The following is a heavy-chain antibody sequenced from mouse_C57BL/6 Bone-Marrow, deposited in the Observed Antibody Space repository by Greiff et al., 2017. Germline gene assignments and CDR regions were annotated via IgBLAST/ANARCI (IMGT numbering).Heavy chain of an antibody. V-gene: IGHV1-69*01. J-gene: IGHJ3*01. CDR2: IDPSDSYT. Sequence: VQLQQPGAELVMPGASVKLSCKASGYTFTSYWMHWVKQRPGQGLEWIGEIDPSDSYTNYNQKFKGKSTLTVDKSSSTAYMQLSSLTSEDSAVYYCARSGDGYYDAYWGQGTLVTVSA. D-gene: IGHD2-3*01. CDR1: GYTFTSYW. CDR3: ARSGDGYYDAY.